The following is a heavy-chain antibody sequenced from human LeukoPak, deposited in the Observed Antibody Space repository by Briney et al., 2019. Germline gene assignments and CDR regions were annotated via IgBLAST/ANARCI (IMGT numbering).Heavy chain of an antibody. CDR2: IRYDGSNK. J-gene: IGHJ4*02. V-gene: IGHV3-30*02. D-gene: IGHD3-9*01. CDR3: AKAGEGRYFDWLLLDY. Sequence: GGSLSLSCAASGFTFSSYGMHWVRQAPGKGLEWVALIRYDGSNKYYADSVKGRFTISRDNSKNTLYLQMNSLRAEDTAVYYCAKAGEGRYFDWLLLDYWGQGTLVTVSS. CDR1: GFTFSSYG.